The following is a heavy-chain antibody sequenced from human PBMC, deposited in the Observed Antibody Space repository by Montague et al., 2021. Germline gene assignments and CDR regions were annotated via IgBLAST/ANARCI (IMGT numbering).Heavy chain of an antibody. CDR2: TYYRSKWYN. CDR1: GDSVSSNRAT. J-gene: IGHJ4*02. V-gene: IGHV6-1*01. D-gene: IGHD3-16*01. Sequence: CAISGDSVSSNRATWNWIRQSPSRGLEWLGRTYYRSKWYNENAVSVKSRLTVIADTSRNQFSLHLTSVSPEDTALYFCARGGGGATETLFDSWGRGTLVTVSS. CDR3: ARGGGGATETLFDS.